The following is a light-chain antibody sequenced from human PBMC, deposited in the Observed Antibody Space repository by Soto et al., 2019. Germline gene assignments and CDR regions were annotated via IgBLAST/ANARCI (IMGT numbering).Light chain of an antibody. CDR1: SSDVGSYNL. Sequence: SVLTQPAPLSGSPGQSITISCPGTSSDVGSYNLVSWYQQHPGKAPKLMIYEVSKRPSGVSNRFSGSKSGNTASLTISGLQAEDEADYYCCSYAGSSTYVFGTGTKVTV. J-gene: IGLJ1*01. CDR2: EVS. V-gene: IGLV2-23*02. CDR3: CSYAGSSTYV.